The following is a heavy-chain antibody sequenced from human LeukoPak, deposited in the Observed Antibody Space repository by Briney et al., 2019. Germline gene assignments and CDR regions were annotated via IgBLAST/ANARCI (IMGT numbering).Heavy chain of an antibody. J-gene: IGHJ4*02. V-gene: IGHV1-69*13. CDR2: IIPIFGTA. CDR1: GGTFSSYA. D-gene: IGHD6-13*01. CDR3: ARGSAAADTTNDY. Sequence: ASVKVSCKASGGTFSSYAISWVRQAPGQGLEWMGGIIPIFGTANYAQKFQGRVTITADESTSTAYMELSSLRSDDTAVYYCARGSAAADTTNDYWGQGTLVTVSS.